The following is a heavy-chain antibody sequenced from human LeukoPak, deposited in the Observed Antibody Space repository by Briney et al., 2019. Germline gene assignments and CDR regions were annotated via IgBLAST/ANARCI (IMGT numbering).Heavy chain of an antibody. D-gene: IGHD6-19*01. CDR2: INSDGRTT. CDR3: ASGSSGWYGEI. Sequence: GGALSLSCAASGFTLHNYWMHWVRQAPGKGRVWVSRINSDGRTTNYVDSVKGRFTMSRDNAKNTLYLQMTSLRAEDTAVYLCASGSSGWYGEIWGQGTLVTVSS. J-gene: IGHJ4*02. CDR1: GFTLHNYW. V-gene: IGHV3-74*01.